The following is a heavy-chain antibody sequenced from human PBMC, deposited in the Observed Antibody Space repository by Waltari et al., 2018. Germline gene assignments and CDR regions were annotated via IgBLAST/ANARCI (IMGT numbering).Heavy chain of an antibody. D-gene: IGHD2-2*01. CDR2: INAGNGNT. CDR3: ARTRGRYCSSTSCYGVHGYYYGMDV. V-gene: IGHV1-3*01. CDR1: GYTFTSYA. J-gene: IGHJ6*02. Sequence: QVQLVQSGAEVKKPGASVKVSCKASGYTFTSYAIHWVRQAPGQRLEWMGWINAGNGNTKYSQKFQGRVTITRDTSASTAYMELSSLRSEDTAVYYCARTRGRYCSSTSCYGVHGYYYGMDVWGQGTTVTVSS.